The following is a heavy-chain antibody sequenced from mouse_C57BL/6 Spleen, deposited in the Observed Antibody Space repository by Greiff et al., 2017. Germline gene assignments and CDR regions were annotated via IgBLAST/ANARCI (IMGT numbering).Heavy chain of an antibody. J-gene: IGHJ1*03. CDR1: GYTFTSYW. D-gene: IGHD1-1*01. CDR2: IYPGSGST. V-gene: IGHV1-55*01. CDR3: ARRSHYYGSSYGYFDV. Sequence: QVQLQQPGAELVKPGASVKMSCKASGYTFTSYWITWVKQRPGQGLEWIGDIYPGSGSTNYNEKFKSKATLTVDTSSSTAYMQLSSLTSEDSAVYYCARRSHYYGSSYGYFDVWGTGTTVTVSS.